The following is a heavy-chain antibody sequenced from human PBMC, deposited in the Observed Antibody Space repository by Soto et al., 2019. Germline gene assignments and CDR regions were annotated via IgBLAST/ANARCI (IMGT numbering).Heavy chain of an antibody. CDR3: ATDDYGIFPY. V-gene: IGHV1-2*02. CDR2: IDPRSGGT. D-gene: IGHD3-10*01. CDR1: GYPFTTYY. J-gene: IGHJ4*02. Sequence: HVQLVQSGTEVKKPGASVRVSCMVSGYPFTTYYIHWVRQAPGQGLEWMGWIDPRSGGTVYEQKFQGRVTITRDTSISTVYMDLSGLTSDDTALYYCATDDYGIFPYWGQGSLVPVSS.